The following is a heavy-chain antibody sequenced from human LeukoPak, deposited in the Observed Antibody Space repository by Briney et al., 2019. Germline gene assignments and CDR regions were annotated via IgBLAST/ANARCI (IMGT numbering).Heavy chain of an antibody. CDR3: AKGPWLAYPYYFDY. V-gene: IGHV3-7*03. Sequence: GGSLRLSCAASGFTFSSYEMNWVRQAPGKGLEWVANINQDGSEKYYVDSVKGRFTISRDNSRNTLYLQMNSLRAEDTAVYYCAKGPWLAYPYYFDYWGQGTLVTVSS. CDR2: INQDGSEK. CDR1: GFTFSSYE. D-gene: IGHD6-19*01. J-gene: IGHJ4*02.